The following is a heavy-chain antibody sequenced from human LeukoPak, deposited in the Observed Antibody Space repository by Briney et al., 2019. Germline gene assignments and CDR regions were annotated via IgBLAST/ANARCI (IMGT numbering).Heavy chain of an antibody. V-gene: IGHV4-34*01. Sequence: SETLSLTCAVYGGSFSGYYWSWIRQPPGKGLEWIGEINHSGSTNYNPSLESRVTISVDTSKNQFSLKLSSVTAADTAVYYCARLYYDYVWGSYRSGQYFDYWGQGTLVTVSS. J-gene: IGHJ4*02. CDR3: ARLYYDYVWGSYRSGQYFDY. CDR2: INHSGST. D-gene: IGHD3-16*02. CDR1: GGSFSGYY.